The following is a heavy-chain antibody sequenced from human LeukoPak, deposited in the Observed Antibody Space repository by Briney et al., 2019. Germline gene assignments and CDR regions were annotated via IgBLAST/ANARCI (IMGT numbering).Heavy chain of an antibody. CDR1: GYSFTSYW. Sequence: GESLNISCKGSGYSFTSYWIGWVRQMPGEGLEWMGIIYPGESVTRYSPSFQGQVTISADKSISTAYLRWSSLKASDTAMYYCARQGAYSSGLGIPYYFDYWGQGTLVTVSS. CDR3: ARQGAYSSGLGIPYYFDY. J-gene: IGHJ4*02. V-gene: IGHV5-51*01. CDR2: IYPGESVT. D-gene: IGHD6-19*01.